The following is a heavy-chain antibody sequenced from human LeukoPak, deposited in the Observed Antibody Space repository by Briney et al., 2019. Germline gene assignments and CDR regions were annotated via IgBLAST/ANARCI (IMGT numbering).Heavy chain of an antibody. Sequence: GGSLRLSCAASGFTFSRYWMHWFRQAPGKGLVWVSHINSEGSSTTYADSVKGRFTISRDNAKNTLYLQMNSLRGEDTAVYYCVRDRSGSSSVYWGQGTLVTVSS. CDR2: INSEGSST. J-gene: IGHJ4*02. CDR1: GFTFSRYW. V-gene: IGHV3-74*01. D-gene: IGHD6-6*01. CDR3: VRDRSGSSSVY.